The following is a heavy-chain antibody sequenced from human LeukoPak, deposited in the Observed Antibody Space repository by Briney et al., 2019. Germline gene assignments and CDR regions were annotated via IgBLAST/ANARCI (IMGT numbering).Heavy chain of an antibody. D-gene: IGHD3-10*01. CDR2: IYTSGST. J-gene: IGHJ4*02. CDR3: AITYYYGSGSYYKDDH. CDR1: GDSISSGDYY. V-gene: IGHV4-61*02. Sequence: SETLSLTCTVSGDSISSGDYYWSWIRQPAGKGLEWIGRIYTSGSTNYNPSLKSRVTISVDTSKNQFSLKLSSVTAADTAVYYCAITYYYGSGSYYKDDHWGQGTLVTVSS.